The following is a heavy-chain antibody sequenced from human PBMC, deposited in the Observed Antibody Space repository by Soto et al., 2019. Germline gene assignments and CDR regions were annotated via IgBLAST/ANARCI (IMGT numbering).Heavy chain of an antibody. CDR3: AKFANSVVVVAATYYYYYYMDV. D-gene: IGHD2-15*01. CDR2: ISGSGGST. J-gene: IGHJ6*03. Sequence: GGSLRLSCAASGFTFSSYAMSWVRQAPGKGLEWVSAISGSGGSTYYADSVKGRFTIPRDNSKNTLYLQMNSLRAEDTAVYYCAKFANSVVVVAATYYYYYYMDVWGKGTTVTVSS. V-gene: IGHV3-23*01. CDR1: GFTFSSYA.